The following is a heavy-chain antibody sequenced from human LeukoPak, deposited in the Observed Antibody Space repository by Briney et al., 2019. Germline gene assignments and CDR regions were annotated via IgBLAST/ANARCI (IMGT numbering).Heavy chain of an antibody. CDR1: GYIFSGYY. CDR2: INPNSGGT. D-gene: IGHD3-3*01. V-gene: IGHV1-2*02. CDR3: ARDFFDFWSGYYTPRLDY. J-gene: IGHJ4*02. Sequence: ASMKVSCKASGYIFSGYYINWVRQAPGQGLEWMGWINPNSGGTNYAQKFQGRVTMTRDTSISTAYMELSRLRSDDTAVYYCARDFFDFWSGYYTPRLDYWGQGTLVTVSS.